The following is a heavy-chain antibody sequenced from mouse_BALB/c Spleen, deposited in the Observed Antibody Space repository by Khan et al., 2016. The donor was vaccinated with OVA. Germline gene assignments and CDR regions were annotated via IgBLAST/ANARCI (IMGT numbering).Heavy chain of an antibody. CDR1: GFNIKDTY. D-gene: IGHD2-3*01. J-gene: IGHJ1*01. Sequence: VQLKESGAELVKPGASVKLSCTASGFNIKDTYIHWVKRRPEQGLEWIGRITPANGNTEYDPKFQGKATMRADTSSNTAYLQLSSLTSGDTAVYYCVRPSYDPRIFDVWGAGTTVTVSS. CDR3: VRPSYDPRIFDV. V-gene: IGHV14-3*02. CDR2: ITPANGNT.